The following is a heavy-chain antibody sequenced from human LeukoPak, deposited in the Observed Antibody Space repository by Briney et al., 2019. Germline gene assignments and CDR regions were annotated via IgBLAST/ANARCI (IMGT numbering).Heavy chain of an antibody. J-gene: IGHJ6*03. Sequence: SETLSLTCTVSGYSISSGYYWGWIRQPPGKGLEWIGSIYYSGSTYYNPSLKSRVTISVGTSKNQFSLKLSSVTVADTAVYYCARTLWGYCSSTSCYSYYYYYYMDVWGKGTTVTVSS. V-gene: IGHV4-38-2*02. CDR2: IYYSGST. CDR1: GYSISSGYY. CDR3: ARTLWGYCSSTSCYSYYYYYYMDV. D-gene: IGHD2-2*01.